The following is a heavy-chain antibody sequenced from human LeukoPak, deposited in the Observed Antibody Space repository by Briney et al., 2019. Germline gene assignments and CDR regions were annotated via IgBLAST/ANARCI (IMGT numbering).Heavy chain of an antibody. CDR2: ISGIDGTT. Sequence: QAGGSLRLSCAAAEFTFSSDAMSWVRQAPGKGLEWVSSISGIDGTTYYADSVKGRFTISRDNSKKTLYLQMNSLRAEDTAVYYCASSLDIVPAAITRIWGQGTMVTVSS. V-gene: IGHV3-23*01. CDR3: ASSLDIVPAAITRI. D-gene: IGHD2-2*01. CDR1: EFTFSSDA. J-gene: IGHJ3*02.